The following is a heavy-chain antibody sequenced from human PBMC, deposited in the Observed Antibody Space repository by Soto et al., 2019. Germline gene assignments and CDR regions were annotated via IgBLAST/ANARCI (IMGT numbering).Heavy chain of an antibody. J-gene: IGHJ4*02. Sequence: PGGALRLSCSASGFSVSNNGMHWVRQAPGKGLEWLAIISYGGSKKYYADSVKGRFTISRDNSKNTLYLQMNSLRVEDTAIYYCAKDRVESGLGEIDYWGQGTLVTVSS. CDR3: AKDRVESGLGEIDY. CDR1: GFSVSNNG. D-gene: IGHD3-16*01. CDR2: ISYGGSKK. V-gene: IGHV3-30*18.